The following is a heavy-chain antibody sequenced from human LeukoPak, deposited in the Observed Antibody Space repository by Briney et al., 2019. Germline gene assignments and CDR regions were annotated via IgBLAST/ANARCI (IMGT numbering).Heavy chain of an antibody. CDR1: GFTFSSYS. CDR2: ISSSSSTI. D-gene: IGHD3-10*01. J-gene: IGHJ6*02. V-gene: IGHV3-48*01. Sequence: PGGSLRLSCAASGFTFSSYSMDWVRQAPGKGLEWVSYISSSSSTIYYADSVKGRFTISRDNAKNSLYLQMNSLRAEDAAVYYCARDSRHYYAHDVWGQGTTVTVSS. CDR3: ARDSRHYYAHDV.